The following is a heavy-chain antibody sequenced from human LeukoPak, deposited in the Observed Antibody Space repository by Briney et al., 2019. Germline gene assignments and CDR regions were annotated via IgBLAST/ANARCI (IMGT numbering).Heavy chain of an antibody. CDR1: GFTFSSYG. CDR3: AREGSGSYYNPNWFDP. V-gene: IGHV3-23*01. CDR2: ISGSGGST. Sequence: GGSLRLSCAASGFTFSSYGMSWVRQAPGKGLEWVSAISGSGGSTYYADSVKGRFTISRDNSKNTLYLQMNSLRAEDTAVYYCAREGSGSYYNPNWFDPWGQGTLVTVSS. J-gene: IGHJ5*02. D-gene: IGHD3-10*01.